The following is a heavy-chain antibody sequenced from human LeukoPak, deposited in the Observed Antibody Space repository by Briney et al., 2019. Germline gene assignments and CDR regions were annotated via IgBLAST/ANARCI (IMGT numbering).Heavy chain of an antibody. D-gene: IGHD6-13*01. V-gene: IGHV4-39*07. CDR1: GGSISSSSYY. Sequence: SETLSLTCNVSGGSISSSSYYWSWIRQPPGKGLEWVGEINHSGSTNYNPSLKSRVTISVDTSKNQFSLKLSSVTAADTAVYYCARVSVAAAGTYPDYWGQGTLVTVSS. J-gene: IGHJ4*02. CDR2: INHSGST. CDR3: ARVSVAAAGTYPDY.